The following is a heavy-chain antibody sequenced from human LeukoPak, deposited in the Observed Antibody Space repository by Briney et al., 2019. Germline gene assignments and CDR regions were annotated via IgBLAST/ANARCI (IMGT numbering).Heavy chain of an antibody. CDR1: GFTVSSNY. D-gene: IGHD3-10*01. CDR3: ARDGITMVRGVIKYYYGMDV. CDR2: IYSGGST. Sequence: GGSLRVSCAASGFTVSSNYMSWVRQAPGKGLEWVPVIYSGGSTYYADSVKGRFTISRDNSKNTLYLQMNSLRAEDTAVYYCARDGITMVRGVIKYYYGMDVWGQGTTVTVSS. J-gene: IGHJ6*02. V-gene: IGHV3-53*01.